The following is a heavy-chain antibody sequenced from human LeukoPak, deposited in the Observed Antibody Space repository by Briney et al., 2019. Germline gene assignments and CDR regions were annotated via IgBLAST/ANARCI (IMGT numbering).Heavy chain of an antibody. D-gene: IGHD3-3*01. CDR3: ARVVRREYDFWSGYSDYYYGMDV. CDR1: GYTFTGYY. Sequence: ASVKVSCKASGYTFTGYYMHWVRQAPGQGLEWMGWINPNSGGTNYAQKFQGRVTMTRDTSISTAYMELSRLRSDDTAVYYCARVVRREYDFWSGYSDYYYGMDVWGQGTTVTVSS. V-gene: IGHV1-2*02. J-gene: IGHJ6*02. CDR2: INPNSGGT.